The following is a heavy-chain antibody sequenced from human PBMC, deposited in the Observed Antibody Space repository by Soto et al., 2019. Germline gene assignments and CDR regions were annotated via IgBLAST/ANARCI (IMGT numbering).Heavy chain of an antibody. J-gene: IGHJ6*02. D-gene: IGHD3-3*01. V-gene: IGHV3-74*01. Sequence: WGSLRLSCAASGFTFISYWIHFFRQSPFKWLVWVSRINSDGSSTSYADSVKGRFTISRDNAKNTLYLQMNSLRAEDTAVYYCARDGYDFWKSYYYYGMDVWGQGTTVTVSS. CDR3: ARDGYDFWKSYYYYGMDV. CDR1: GFTFISYW. CDR2: INSDGSST.